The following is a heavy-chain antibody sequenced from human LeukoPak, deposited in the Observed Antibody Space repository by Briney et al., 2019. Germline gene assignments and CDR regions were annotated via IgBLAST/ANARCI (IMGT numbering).Heavy chain of an antibody. Sequence: GGSLRLSCAASGFTFSSYWMSWVRQAPGKGLEWVSGISDSGRGTYYRDSVKGRCIISRDNSKKTVYLQLNNLRVEDTALYFCARHDSFIPYWGQGMLVTVSS. V-gene: IGHV3-23*01. CDR2: ISDSGRGT. D-gene: IGHD5-18*01. CDR1: GFTFSSYW. CDR3: ARHDSFIPY. J-gene: IGHJ4*02.